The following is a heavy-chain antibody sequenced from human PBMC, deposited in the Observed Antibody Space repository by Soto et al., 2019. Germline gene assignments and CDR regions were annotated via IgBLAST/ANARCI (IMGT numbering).Heavy chain of an antibody. J-gene: IGHJ5*02. Sequence: SETLSLTCTVSGGSISSSSYYWGWIRQPPGKGLEWIGSIYYSGSTYYNPSLKSRVTISVDTSKNQFSLKLSSVTAADTAVYYCARQGNYYDSSPVGPFDPWGEGTLVTVSS. CDR2: IYYSGST. V-gene: IGHV4-39*01. CDR1: GGSISSSSYY. D-gene: IGHD3-22*01. CDR3: ARQGNYYDSSPVGPFDP.